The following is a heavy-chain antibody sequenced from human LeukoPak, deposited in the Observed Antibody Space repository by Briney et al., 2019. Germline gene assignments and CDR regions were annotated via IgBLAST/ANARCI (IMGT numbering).Heavy chain of an antibody. Sequence: GGSLRLSCATSGFSFSSYALSWVRQAPGKGLEWVSAMSSSDDGRYYAASVRGRFTISRDTSRSTLYLQMNSLRAEDTALYYCAKDSGSGSYPLGAFDIWGQGTMVTVSS. CDR2: MSSSDDGR. V-gene: IGHV3-23*01. CDR3: AKDSGSGSYPLGAFDI. J-gene: IGHJ3*02. D-gene: IGHD3-10*01. CDR1: GFSFSSYA.